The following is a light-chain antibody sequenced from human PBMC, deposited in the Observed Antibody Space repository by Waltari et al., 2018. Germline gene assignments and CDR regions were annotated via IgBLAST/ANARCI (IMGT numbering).Light chain of an antibody. CDR3: QQYEAFPVT. V-gene: IGKV1-5*03. Sequence: DIQMTQSPSTLSASVGDRVTITCRASQSVNRWLAWYQQKPGKAPKRLISKASALQNGVAPRFSGVGSGTEFTLTISNLQPDDSSTYYCQQYEAFPVTFGHGTKVEIK. CDR1: QSVNRW. CDR2: KAS. J-gene: IGKJ1*01.